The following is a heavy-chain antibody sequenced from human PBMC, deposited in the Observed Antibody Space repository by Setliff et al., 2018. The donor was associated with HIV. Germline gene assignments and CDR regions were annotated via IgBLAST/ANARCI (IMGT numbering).Heavy chain of an antibody. J-gene: IGHJ4*02. D-gene: IGHD1-26*01. V-gene: IGHV1-69*05. Sequence: SVKVSCKASGCTFSSYAISWVRQAPGQGLEWMGGIIPIFRTAHYAQEIFRDRVTMTRDASLNTAYMELNILTSDDRAIYYCAREGIGSFTLFEYWGQGTLVTVSS. CDR2: IIPIFRTA. CDR3: AREGIGSFTLFEY. CDR1: GCTFSSYA.